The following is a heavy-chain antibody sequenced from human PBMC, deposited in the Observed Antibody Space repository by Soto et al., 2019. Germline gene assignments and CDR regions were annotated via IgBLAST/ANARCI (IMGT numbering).Heavy chain of an antibody. CDR1: GYSVSSSDYY. V-gene: IGHV4-39*07. Sequence: SETLSLTCSVSGYSVSSSDYYWAWIRQPPGKGLEWIGSMLYSGLTYYNPSLKSRVTLSVDTSKNQFSLKLSSVTAADTAVYYCARDRRDSSGWSDYWGPGSLVTVSS. CDR2: MLYSGLT. D-gene: IGHD6-19*01. J-gene: IGHJ4*02. CDR3: ARDRRDSSGWSDY.